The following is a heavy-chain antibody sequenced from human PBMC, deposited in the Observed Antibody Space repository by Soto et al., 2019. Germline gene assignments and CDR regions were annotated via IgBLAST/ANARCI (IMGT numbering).Heavy chain of an antibody. CDR1: GFTVSSNY. Sequence: EVQLVESGGGLIQPGGSLRLSCAASGFTVSSNYMSWVRQAPGKGLEWVSVIYSGGSTYYADSVKGRFTISRDNSKTTLYLQMNSLRDEDTAVYYCARDRVESGYPEYCQHWGQGTLVTVSS. V-gene: IGHV3-53*01. D-gene: IGHD3-22*01. J-gene: IGHJ1*01. CDR3: ARDRVESGYPEYCQH. CDR2: IYSGGST.